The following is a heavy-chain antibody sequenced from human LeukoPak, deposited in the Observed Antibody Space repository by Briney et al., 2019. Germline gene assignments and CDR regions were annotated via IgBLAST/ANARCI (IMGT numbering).Heavy chain of an antibody. D-gene: IGHD6-19*01. CDR3: ASADKNSSGWSFDY. J-gene: IGHJ4*02. V-gene: IGHV1-69*04. CDR1: GGTFSSYA. CDR2: IIPILGIA. Sequence: ASVTVSCKASGGTFSSYAISWVRQAPGQGLEWMGRIIPILGIANYAQKFQGRVTITADKSTSTAYMELSSLRSEDTAVYYCASADKNSSGWSFDYWGQGTLVTVSS.